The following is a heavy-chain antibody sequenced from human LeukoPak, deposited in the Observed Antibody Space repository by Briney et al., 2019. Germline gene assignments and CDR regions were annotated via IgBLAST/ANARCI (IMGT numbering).Heavy chain of an antibody. D-gene: IGHD3-3*01. CDR2: ISGSGGST. V-gene: IGHV3-23*01. CDR3: AKDFWSGYATPGYYFDY. CDR1: GFTFSSYA. Sequence: GGSLRLSCAASGFTFSSYAMSWVRQAPGKGLEWVSAISGSGGSTYYADSVKGRFTISRDNSKNTLYLQMNSLRAEDTAVYYCAKDFWSGYATPGYYFDYWGQGTLVTVSS. J-gene: IGHJ4*02.